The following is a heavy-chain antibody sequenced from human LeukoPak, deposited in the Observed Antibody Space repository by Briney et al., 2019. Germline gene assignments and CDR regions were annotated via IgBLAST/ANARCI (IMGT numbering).Heavy chain of an antibody. V-gene: IGHV3-43*02. J-gene: IGHJ4*02. CDR2: ISGDGGST. CDR1: GFTFDDYA. D-gene: IGHD6-13*01. Sequence: PGGSLRHSCAASGFTFDDYAMHWVRQAPGKGLEWVSLISGDGGSTYYADSVKGRFTISRDNSKNSLYLQMNSLRTEDTALYYCAKPWTGYSSSWYFYYFDYWGQGTLVTVSS. CDR3: AKPWTGYSSSWYFYYFDY.